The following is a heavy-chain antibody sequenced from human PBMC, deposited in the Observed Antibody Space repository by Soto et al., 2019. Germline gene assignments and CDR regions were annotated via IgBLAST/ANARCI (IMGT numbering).Heavy chain of an antibody. CDR1: GFTFSSYA. CDR3: AREFWGKGGKGYYYYGMDV. D-gene: IGHD2-15*01. J-gene: IGHJ6*02. V-gene: IGHV3-30-3*01. CDR2: ISYDGSNK. Sequence: GGSLRLSCAASGFTFSSYAMHWVRQAPGKGLEWVAVISYDGSNKYYADSVKGRFTISRDNSKNTLYLQMNSLRAEDTAVYYCAREFWGKGGKGYYYYGMDVWGQGTTVTVSS.